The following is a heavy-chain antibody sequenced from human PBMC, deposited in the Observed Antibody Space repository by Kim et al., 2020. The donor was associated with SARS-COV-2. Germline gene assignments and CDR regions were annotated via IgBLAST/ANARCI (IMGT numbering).Heavy chain of an antibody. CDR1: GGSFSGYY. CDR2: INHSGST. V-gene: IGHV4-34*01. D-gene: IGHD6-6*01. CDR3: ARLPSWSNSYNWFDP. Sequence: SETLSLTCAVYGGSFSGYYWSWIRQPPGKGLEWIGEINHSGSTNYNPSLKSRVTISVDTSKNQFSLKLSSVTAADTAVYYCARLPSWSNSYNWFDPWGQGTLVTVSS. J-gene: IGHJ5*02.